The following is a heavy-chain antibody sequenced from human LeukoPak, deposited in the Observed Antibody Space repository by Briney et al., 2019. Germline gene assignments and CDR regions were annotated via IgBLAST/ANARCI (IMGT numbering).Heavy chain of an antibody. CDR1: GGSISSYY. Sequence: SETLSLTCTVSGGSISSYYWSWIRQPPGKGLEWIGEINHSGSTNYNPSLKSRVTISVDPSMNHFSLKLTSVTAADTAVYYCARGTVLTGYASFDYWGQGALVTVSS. CDR3: ARGTVLTGYASFDY. J-gene: IGHJ4*02. V-gene: IGHV4-34*01. CDR2: INHSGST. D-gene: IGHD3-16*01.